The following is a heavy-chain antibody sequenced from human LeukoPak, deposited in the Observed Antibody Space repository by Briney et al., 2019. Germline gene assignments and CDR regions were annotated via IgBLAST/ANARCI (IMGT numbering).Heavy chain of an antibody. CDR2: IYYSGNT. CDR1: GGSISSYY. Sequence: SETLSLTCTVSGGSISSYYWSWIRQPPGKGLEWIGYIYYSGNTNYNPSLKSRVTISVDTSKNQFALKLSSVTAADTAVYYCARSIIGTRSKFDYWGQGTLVTVSS. J-gene: IGHJ4*02. D-gene: IGHD1/OR15-1a*01. V-gene: IGHV4-59*08. CDR3: ARSIIGTRSKFDY.